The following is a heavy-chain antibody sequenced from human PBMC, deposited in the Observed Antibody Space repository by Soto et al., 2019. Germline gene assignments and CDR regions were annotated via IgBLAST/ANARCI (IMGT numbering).Heavy chain of an antibody. CDR2: IKEDGSEK. CDR1: DFTFSNYW. Sequence: PGGSLRLSCAASDFTFSNYWMTWVRQAPGKGLEWVANIKEDGSEKYYVDSVKGRFTISRDNAKNSLYLQMNSLRAEDTAVYYSARLTPHWGQGTLVTVSS. D-gene: IGHD7-27*01. CDR3: ARLTPH. V-gene: IGHV3-7*01. J-gene: IGHJ4*02.